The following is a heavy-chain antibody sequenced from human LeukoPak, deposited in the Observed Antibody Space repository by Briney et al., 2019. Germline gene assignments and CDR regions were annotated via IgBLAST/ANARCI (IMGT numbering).Heavy chain of an antibody. Sequence: PSETLSLTCAVYGGSFSGYYWSWTSQPPGKGLEWIGEINHSGSTNYNPSLKSRVTISVDTSKNQFSLKLSSVTAADTAVYYCARDKTVTALGDYYYYMDVWGKGTTVTVSS. V-gene: IGHV4-34*01. CDR2: INHSGST. J-gene: IGHJ6*03. CDR3: ARDKTVTALGDYYYYMDV. CDR1: GGSFSGYY. D-gene: IGHD4-11*01.